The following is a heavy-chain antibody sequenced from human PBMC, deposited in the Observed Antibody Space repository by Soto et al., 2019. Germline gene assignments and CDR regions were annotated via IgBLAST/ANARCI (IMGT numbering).Heavy chain of an antibody. CDR2: IYYSGST. CDR1: GGSIGSYY. D-gene: IGHD5-12*01. CDR3: ARVFPRGYSGYDSWGYGTDV. Sequence: SETLSLTCTVSGGSIGSYYWSWIRQPPGKGLEWIGYIYYSGSTNYNPSLKSRVTISVDTSKNQFSLKLSSVTAADTAVYYCARVFPRGYSGYDSWGYGTDVWGQGTTVTGSS. V-gene: IGHV4-59*08. J-gene: IGHJ6*02.